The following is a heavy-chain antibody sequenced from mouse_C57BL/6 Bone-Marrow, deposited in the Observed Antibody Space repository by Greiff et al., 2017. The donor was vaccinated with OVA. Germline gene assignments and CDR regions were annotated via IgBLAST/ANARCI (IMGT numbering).Heavy chain of an antibody. CDR2: ISYDGSN. CDR3: ARGGGTPFFYYAMDY. D-gene: IGHD2-14*01. Sequence: EVQLQESGPGLVKPSQSLSLTCSVTGYSITSGYYWNWIRQFPGNKLEWMGYISYDGSNNYNPSLKNRISIPRDTSKNQFFLKLNSVTTEDTATYYCARGGGTPFFYYAMDYWGQGTSVTVSS. V-gene: IGHV3-6*01. J-gene: IGHJ4*01. CDR1: GYSITSGYY.